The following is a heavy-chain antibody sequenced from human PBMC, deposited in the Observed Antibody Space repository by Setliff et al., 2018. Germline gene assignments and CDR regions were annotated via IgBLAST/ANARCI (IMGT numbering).Heavy chain of an antibody. CDR1: GASINSLSW. V-gene: IGHV4-4*02. CDR2: IYHDGND. Sequence: SETLSLTCTVSGASINSLSWWSWVRQPPGKGLEWIGEIYHDGNDKYTPSVHYSPSLKSRVTISIDKSNNQFSLKLTSVTAADTAVYYCARGRNVAARLLDSWGQGARVTVSS. D-gene: IGHD6-6*01. J-gene: IGHJ4*02. CDR3: ARGRNVAARLLDS.